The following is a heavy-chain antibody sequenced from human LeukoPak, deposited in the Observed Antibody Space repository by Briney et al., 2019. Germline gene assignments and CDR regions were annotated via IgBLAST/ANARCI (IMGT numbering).Heavy chain of an antibody. CDR3: AKDGTFGRAAYYFDY. Sequence: GGSLRLSCAASGFTFSSYAMSWVRQAPGKGLEWVSAISGSGGSTYYADSVKGRFTISRDNSKNTLYLQMNSLRAEDTAVYYCAKDGTFGRAAYYFDYWGQGTLVTVSS. V-gene: IGHV3-23*01. CDR2: ISGSGGST. J-gene: IGHJ4*02. D-gene: IGHD6-13*01. CDR1: GFTFSSYA.